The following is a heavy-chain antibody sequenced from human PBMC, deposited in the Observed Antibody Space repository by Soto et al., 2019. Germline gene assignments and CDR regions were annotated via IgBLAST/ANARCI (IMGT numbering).Heavy chain of an antibody. Sequence: SVKVSCEASGGTFSSYAISWVRQAPGQGLEWMGGIIPIFGTANYAQKFQGRVTITADESTSTAYMELSSLRSEDTAVYYCARTYYYDSSGYYYGSYYGMDVWGQGTTVTVSS. CDR1: GGTFSSYA. D-gene: IGHD3-22*01. V-gene: IGHV1-69*13. J-gene: IGHJ6*02. CDR2: IIPIFGTA. CDR3: ARTYYYDSSGYYYGSYYGMDV.